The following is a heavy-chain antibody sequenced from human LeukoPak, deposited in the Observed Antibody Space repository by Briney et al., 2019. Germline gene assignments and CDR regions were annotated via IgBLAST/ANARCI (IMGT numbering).Heavy chain of an antibody. J-gene: IGHJ3*02. CDR1: GYTFTSYG. CDR2: IIPIFGTA. D-gene: IGHD1-26*01. Sequence: GASVKVSCKASGYTFTSYGISWVRQAPGQGLEWMGGIIPIFGTANYAQKFQGRVTITADKSTSTAYMELSSLRSEDTAVYYCARPEVGATSSAFDIWGQGTMVTVSS. CDR3: ARPEVGATSSAFDI. V-gene: IGHV1-69*06.